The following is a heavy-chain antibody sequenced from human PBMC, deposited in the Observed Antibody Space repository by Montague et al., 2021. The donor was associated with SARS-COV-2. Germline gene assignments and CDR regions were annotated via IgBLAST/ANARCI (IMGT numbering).Heavy chain of an antibody. J-gene: IGHJ4*02. CDR1: GFTFTTYV. CDR3: AREIGTSGWAGFFDF. CDR2: FPSDGGHT. Sequence: SLRLSFSASGFTFTTYVYHWVRQAPGGGLEWVALFPSDGGHTQYADSVRGRFTIYRDTSISTLYLQMDSQRPDDTAVCFCAREIGTSGWAGFFDFRGQGTLVTVSP. D-gene: IGHD6-19*01. V-gene: IGHV3-30-3*01.